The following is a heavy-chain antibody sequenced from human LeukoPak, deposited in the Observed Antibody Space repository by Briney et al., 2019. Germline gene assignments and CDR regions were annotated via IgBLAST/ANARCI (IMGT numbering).Heavy chain of an antibody. J-gene: IGHJ4*02. D-gene: IGHD1-26*01. CDR2: ISYDGSNK. V-gene: IGHV3-30*18. Sequence: GGSLRLSCAASGFTFSSYGMHWVRQAPGKGLEWVAVISYDGSNKYYADSVEGRFTISRDNSKNTLYLQMNSLRAEDTAVYYCAKLLSDYWGQGTLVTVSS. CDR1: GFTFSSYG. CDR3: AKLLSDY.